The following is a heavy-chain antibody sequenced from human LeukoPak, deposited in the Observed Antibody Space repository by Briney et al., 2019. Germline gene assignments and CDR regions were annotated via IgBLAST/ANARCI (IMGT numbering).Heavy chain of an antibody. Sequence: PGGSLRLSCVASGFTFSSYAMNWVRQAPGKGLEWVSVISGSGSSTYYVDSVKGRFTISRDNSKNTLYLQMNSLRAEDTAVYYCAKHTISSCYDRLDNWGQGTLVTVSS. CDR1: GFTFSSYA. CDR3: AKHTISSCYDRLDN. D-gene: IGHD2-2*01. V-gene: IGHV3-23*01. CDR2: ISGSGSST. J-gene: IGHJ4*02.